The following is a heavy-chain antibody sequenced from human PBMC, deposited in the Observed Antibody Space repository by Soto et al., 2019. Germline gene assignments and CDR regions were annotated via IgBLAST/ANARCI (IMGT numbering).Heavy chain of an antibody. CDR2: ITQDGSAE. CDR1: GFSFSSYW. D-gene: IGHD6-13*01. J-gene: IGHJ4*02. V-gene: IGHV3-7*04. CDR3: ARVAAAGRGTDY. Sequence: EVQVVESGGGLVQPGGSLRLSCAASGFSFSSYWMTWVRQAPGKGLEWVATITQDGSAEYYVDSVKGRFTISRDNSKNSLDLQMNTLRAEDRAVYYCARVAAAGRGTDYWGQGTPVTVSS.